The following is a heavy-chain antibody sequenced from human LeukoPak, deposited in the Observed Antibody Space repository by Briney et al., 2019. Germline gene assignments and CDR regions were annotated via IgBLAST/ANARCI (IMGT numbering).Heavy chain of an antibody. CDR1: GYSFTSYW. V-gene: IGHV5-51*01. CDR2: IYPGDSDT. D-gene: IGHD3-16*01. Sequence: GESLKISCKGSGYSFTSYWIGWVRQMPGKGLEWMGIIYPGDSDTRYTPSFQGQVTISADKSISTAYLQWSSLKASDTAMYYCARGAVMAHYYFDYWGQGTLVTVSS. J-gene: IGHJ4*02. CDR3: ARGAVMAHYYFDY.